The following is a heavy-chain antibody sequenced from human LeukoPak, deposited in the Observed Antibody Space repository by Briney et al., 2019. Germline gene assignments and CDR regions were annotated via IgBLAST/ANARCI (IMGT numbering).Heavy chain of an antibody. CDR3: ARGPPRGKYYYMDV. J-gene: IGHJ6*03. Sequence: PGRSLRLSCAASGFTFDDYAMHWVRQPTGQGLEWVSTIGTASDTYYPGSVEGRFTLSRDNAKNSLYLQMNSLTAGDTAVYYCARGPPRGKYYYMDVWGKGTTVTVSS. V-gene: IGHV3-13*01. CDR2: IGTASDT. D-gene: IGHD1-1*01. CDR1: GFTFDDYA.